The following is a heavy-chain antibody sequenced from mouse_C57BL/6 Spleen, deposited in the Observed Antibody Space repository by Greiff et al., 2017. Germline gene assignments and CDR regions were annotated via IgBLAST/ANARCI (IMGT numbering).Heavy chain of an antibody. J-gene: IGHJ2*01. D-gene: IGHD1-1*01. Sequence: QVQLQQPGAELVMPGASVKLSCKASGYTFTSYWMHWVKQRPGQGLEWIGEIDPSDSYTNYNQKFKGKSTLTVAKSSSTAYMQLSSLTSEDSAVYYCARGLYNYGSSSYFDYWGQGTTLAVSS. CDR3: ARGLYNYGSSSYFDY. CDR2: IDPSDSYT. V-gene: IGHV1-69*01. CDR1: GYTFTSYW.